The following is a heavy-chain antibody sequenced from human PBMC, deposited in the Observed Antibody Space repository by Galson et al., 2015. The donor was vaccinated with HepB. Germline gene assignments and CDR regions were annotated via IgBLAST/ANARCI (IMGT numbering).Heavy chain of an antibody. D-gene: IGHD1-26*01. Sequence: SLRLSCAASGFTFSTCSMNWVRQAPGKGLEWVSSISSSSSYIYYADSLKGRFTISRDNAKNSLYLLMNSLRAEDTAVYYCARDVDSVGAHQPYYYYYGMDVWGQGTTVTVSS. CDR3: ARDVDSVGAHQPYYYYYGMDV. V-gene: IGHV3-21*01. CDR1: GFTFSTCS. CDR2: ISSSSSYI. J-gene: IGHJ6*02.